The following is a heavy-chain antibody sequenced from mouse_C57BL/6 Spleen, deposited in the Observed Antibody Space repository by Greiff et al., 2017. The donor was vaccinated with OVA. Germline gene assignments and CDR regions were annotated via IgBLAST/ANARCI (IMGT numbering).Heavy chain of an antibody. V-gene: IGHV1-52*01. CDR2: IDPSDSET. CDR3: ARGDYYCSSYNY. J-gene: IGHJ2*01. CDR1: GYTFTSYW. Sequence: QVQLQQPGAELVRPGSSVKLSCKASGYTFTSYWMHWVKQRPIQGLEWIGNIDPSDSETHYNQKFKDKATLTVDKSSSTAYMQLSSLTSEDSAVYYCARGDYYCSSYNYWGQGTTLTVSS. D-gene: IGHD1-1*01.